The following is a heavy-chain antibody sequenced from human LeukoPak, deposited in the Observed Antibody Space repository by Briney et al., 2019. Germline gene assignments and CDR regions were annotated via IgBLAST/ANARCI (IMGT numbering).Heavy chain of an antibody. Sequence: GGSLRPSCAASGFTFSSYWMTWVRQAPGKGLEWVANINQNGSTKYYVDSVKGRFTISRDNAKNSLYLQMNSLRAEDRAVYYCARFYGDYGQKYFQHWGQGTLVTVSS. CDR1: GFTFSSYW. CDR3: ARFYGDYGQKYFQH. D-gene: IGHD4-17*01. J-gene: IGHJ1*01. CDR2: INQNGSTK. V-gene: IGHV3-7*01.